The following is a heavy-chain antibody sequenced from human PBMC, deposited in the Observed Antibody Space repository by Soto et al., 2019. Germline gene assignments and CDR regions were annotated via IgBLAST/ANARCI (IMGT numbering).Heavy chain of an antibody. Sequence: ASVKVSCKASGYTFTSYDINWVRQATGQGLEWMGWMNPNSGNTGYAQKFQGRVTMTRNTSIGTAYMELSSLRSEDTAVYYCARAAGYSSSWYPHYYYGMDVWGQGTTVTVSS. J-gene: IGHJ6*02. D-gene: IGHD6-13*01. V-gene: IGHV1-8*01. CDR3: ARAAGYSSSWYPHYYYGMDV. CDR2: MNPNSGNT. CDR1: GYTFTSYD.